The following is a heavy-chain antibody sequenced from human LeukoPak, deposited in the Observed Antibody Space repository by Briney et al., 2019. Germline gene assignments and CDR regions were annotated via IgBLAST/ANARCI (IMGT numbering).Heavy chain of an antibody. J-gene: IGHJ4*02. D-gene: IGHD6-13*01. Sequence: SETLSLTCTVSGGSISSYYWSWIRQPPGKGLEWIGYIYYSGSTNYNPSLKSRVTISVDTSKNQFSLKLSSVTAADTAVYYCARHTQQQLVRQHFDYWGQGTLVTVSS. CDR2: IYYSGST. CDR3: ARHTQQQLVRQHFDY. CDR1: GGSISSYY. V-gene: IGHV4-59*08.